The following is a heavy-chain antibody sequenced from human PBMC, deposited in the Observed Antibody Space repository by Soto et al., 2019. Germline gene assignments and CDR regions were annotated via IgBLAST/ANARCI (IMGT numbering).Heavy chain of an antibody. Sequence: ASVKVSCKASGYTFTSYGISWVRQAPGQGLEWMGWISAYNGNTNYAQKFQGRVTITRDTSASTAYMELSSLRSEYTAVYYCARAPSWWYFDLWGRGTLVTVSS. J-gene: IGHJ2*01. CDR3: ARAPSWWYFDL. V-gene: IGHV1-18*01. CDR1: GYTFTSYG. CDR2: ISAYNGNT.